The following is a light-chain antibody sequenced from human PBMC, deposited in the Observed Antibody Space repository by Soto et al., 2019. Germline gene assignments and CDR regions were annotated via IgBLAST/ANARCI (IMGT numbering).Light chain of an antibody. V-gene: IGKV3-15*01. CDR3: QQRSNWPPGIT. CDR1: QSVRSN. CDR2: GAS. Sequence: EVVMTQSPATLSVSPWERVTLSCRASQSVRSNLAWYQQKPGQSPRLLIYGASTRATGIPARFSGSGSGTEFTLTISSLQSEDFAVYYCQQRSNWPPGITFGQGTRLEIK. J-gene: IGKJ5*01.